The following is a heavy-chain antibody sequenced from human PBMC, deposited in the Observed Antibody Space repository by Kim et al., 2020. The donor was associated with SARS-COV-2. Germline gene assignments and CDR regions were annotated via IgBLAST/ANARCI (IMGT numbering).Heavy chain of an antibody. J-gene: IGHJ4*02. Sequence: GGSLRLSCAASGFTFSSYSMNWVRQAPGKGLEWVSYISSSSSTIYYADSVKGRFTISRDNAKNSLYLQMNSLRDEDTAVYYCGAEADYYDSSGYYPGDYWGQGTVVTVSS. CDR2: ISSSSSTI. V-gene: IGHV3-48*02. D-gene: IGHD3-22*01. CDR1: GFTFSSYS. CDR3: GAEADYYDSSGYYPGDY.